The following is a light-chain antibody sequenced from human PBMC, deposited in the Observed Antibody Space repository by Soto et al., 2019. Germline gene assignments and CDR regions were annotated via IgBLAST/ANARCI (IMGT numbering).Light chain of an antibody. V-gene: IGLV2-14*01. CDR1: SSDVGGYNY. Sequence: QSVLTQPASVSGSPGQSITISCTGTSSDVGGYNYVSWYQQHPGKAPKLMIYDVRNRPSGVSNRFSGSKSVNTASLTISGLQAEDEADYYCRSYSTISTYVFGTGNKVTVL. CDR3: RSYSTISTYV. J-gene: IGLJ1*01. CDR2: DVR.